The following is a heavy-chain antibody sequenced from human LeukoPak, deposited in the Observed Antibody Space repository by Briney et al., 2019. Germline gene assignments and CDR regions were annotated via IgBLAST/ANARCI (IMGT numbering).Heavy chain of an antibody. Sequence: PGGSLRLSCAASGFTVSSNYMSWVRQAPGKGLEWVSSISSSSSYIYYADSVKGRFTISRDNAKNSLYLQMNSLRAEDTAVYYCARDYLQLLSVFDYWGQGTLVTVSS. CDR2: ISSSSSYI. J-gene: IGHJ4*02. D-gene: IGHD2-2*01. CDR1: GFTVSSNY. CDR3: ARDYLQLLSVFDY. V-gene: IGHV3-21*01.